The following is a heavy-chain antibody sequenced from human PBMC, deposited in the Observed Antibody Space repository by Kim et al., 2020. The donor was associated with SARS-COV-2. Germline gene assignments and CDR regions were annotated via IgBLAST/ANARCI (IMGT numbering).Heavy chain of an antibody. D-gene: IGHD3-3*01. CDR1: GFTFSSYG. Sequence: GGSLRLSCAASGFTFSSYGMHWVRQAPGKGLEWVAVISYDGSNKYYADSVKGRFTISRDNSKNTLYLQMNSLRAEDTAVYYCAKGQTYYDFWSGPGALDYWGQGTLVTVSS. CDR3: AKGQTYYDFWSGPGALDY. V-gene: IGHV3-30*18. CDR2: ISYDGSNK. J-gene: IGHJ4*02.